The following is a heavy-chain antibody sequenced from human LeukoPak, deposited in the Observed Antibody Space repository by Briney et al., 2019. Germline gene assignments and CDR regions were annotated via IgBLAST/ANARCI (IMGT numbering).Heavy chain of an antibody. V-gene: IGHV1-69*13. CDR2: IIPIFGTA. Sequence: GASVKVSCKASGGTFSSYAISWVRQAPGQGLEWMGGIIPIFGTANYAQKFQGRVTITADESTSTAYMELSSLRSEDTAVYYCAGDMVRGVILRRVLEYWGQGTLVTVSS. CDR1: GGTFSSYA. D-gene: IGHD3-10*01. CDR3: AGDMVRGVILRRVLEY. J-gene: IGHJ4*02.